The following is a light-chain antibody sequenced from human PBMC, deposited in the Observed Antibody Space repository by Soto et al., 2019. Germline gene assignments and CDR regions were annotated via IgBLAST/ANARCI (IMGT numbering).Light chain of an antibody. V-gene: IGKV1-12*01. CDR3: QQAATFPLT. J-gene: IGKJ4*01. CDR1: QSISSW. CDR2: GIS. Sequence: DIQMTQSPSTLSASVGDRVTITCRASQSISSWLAWYQQKPGKAPKLLIYGISTLQGGVPSRFSGSESGTDFTLTISSVQPEDSATYYCQQAATFPLTFGGGTKVDIK.